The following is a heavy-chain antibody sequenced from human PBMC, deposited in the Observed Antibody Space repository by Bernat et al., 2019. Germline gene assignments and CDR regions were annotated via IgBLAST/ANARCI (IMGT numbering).Heavy chain of an antibody. CDR2: IYYSGTT. CDR1: GGSVSGYY. CDR3: ARRGSGWFFDY. V-gene: IGHV4-59*08. J-gene: IGHJ4*02. Sequence: QVQLQESGPGLVKSSETLSLTCSVSGGSVSGYYWSWVRQPPGKGLEWIGYIYYSGTTNYNPSLKSRVTLSIDTSKNPFSLKLRSVTAADTAVYYCARRGSGWFFDYWGPGTLAIVSS. D-gene: IGHD6-19*01.